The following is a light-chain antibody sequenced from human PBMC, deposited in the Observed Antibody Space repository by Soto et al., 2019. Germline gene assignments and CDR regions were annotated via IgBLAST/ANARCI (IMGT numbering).Light chain of an antibody. CDR2: AAS. CDR3: QQGYSPVLT. J-gene: IGKJ4*01. V-gene: IGKV1-39*01. Sequence: DIQMTQSPSSLSASVGDRVTITCRASQTIDTYLNWFQQRPGKAPRLLIFAASRLQSGVSSRFSSSRSGTDFTLHISSLQPDDFATYYCQQGYSPVLTFGGGTKVEMK. CDR1: QTIDTY.